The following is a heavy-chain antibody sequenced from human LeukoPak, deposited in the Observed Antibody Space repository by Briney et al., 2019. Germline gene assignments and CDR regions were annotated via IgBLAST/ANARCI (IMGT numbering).Heavy chain of an antibody. CDR3: ARAFIYYGSGSYYSPTY. J-gene: IGHJ4*02. Sequence: SETLSLTCAVYGGSFSGYYWSWIPQPPGKRLEWIGEIIHSGSTNYNPSLKSRVTISVDTSKKKFSLKLSSVTAASTAVYYCARAFIYYGSGSYYSPTYWGQGTLVTVSS. CDR1: GGSFSGYY. V-gene: IGHV4-34*12. CDR2: IIHSGST. D-gene: IGHD3-10*01.